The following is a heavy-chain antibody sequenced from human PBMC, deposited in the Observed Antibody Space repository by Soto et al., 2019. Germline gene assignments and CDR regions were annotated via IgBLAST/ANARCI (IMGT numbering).Heavy chain of an antibody. CDR3: ARVMAVAAFDI. CDR1: GYTFTSYA. V-gene: IGHV1-3*01. Sequence: WASVKVSCKASGYTFTSYAMHWVRQAPGQRLEWMGWINAGNGNTKYSQKFQGRVTITRDTSASTAYMELSSLRSEDTAVYYCARVMAVAAFDIWGQGTMVTVSS. D-gene: IGHD6-19*01. J-gene: IGHJ3*02. CDR2: INAGNGNT.